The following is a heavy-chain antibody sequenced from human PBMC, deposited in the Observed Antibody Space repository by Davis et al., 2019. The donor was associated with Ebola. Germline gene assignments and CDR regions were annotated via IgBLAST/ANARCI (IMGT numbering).Heavy chain of an antibody. CDR2: IYYSGST. D-gene: IGHD3-22*01. Sequence: PSETLSLTCTVSGGSISSGGYYWSWIRQHPGKGLEWIGNIYYSGSTYYNPSLKSRVTISVDTSENQFSLNLYSVTAADTAVYYCARDLRYDSSGYDYYFYMDVWGKGTTVTVSS. CDR1: GGSISSGGYY. J-gene: IGHJ6*03. V-gene: IGHV4-31*03. CDR3: ARDLRYDSSGYDYYFYMDV.